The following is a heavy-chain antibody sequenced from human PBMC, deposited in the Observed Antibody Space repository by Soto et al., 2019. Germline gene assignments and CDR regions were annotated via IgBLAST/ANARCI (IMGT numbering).Heavy chain of an antibody. CDR3: AYSTGWYRHDV. CDR1: GDSISNSRW. CDR2: IFHSGDT. V-gene: IGHV4-4*02. D-gene: IGHD6-19*01. J-gene: IGHJ3*01. Sequence: QVQLQESGPGLVKPSGTLSLTCAVSGDSISNSRWWTWVRQPPGKGLEWIGDIFHSGDTNHNPSLKSRVFISVDKSLNQYPLKVCSVTAADSAVYYCAYSTGWYRHDVWGQGTLVTVSS.